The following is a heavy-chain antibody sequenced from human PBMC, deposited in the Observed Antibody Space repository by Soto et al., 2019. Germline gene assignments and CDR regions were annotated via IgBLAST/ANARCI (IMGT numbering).Heavy chain of an antibody. D-gene: IGHD6-13*01. CDR3: AKDEELGYSSSYFDY. CDR2: ISYDGSNK. CDR1: GFTFSSYG. J-gene: IGHJ4*02. Sequence: PGGSLRLSCAASGFTFSSYGMHWVRQAPGKGLEWVAVISYDGSNKYYADSVKGRFTISRDNSKNTLYLQMNSLRAEDTAVYYCAKDEELGYSSSYFDYWGQGTLVTVSS. V-gene: IGHV3-30*18.